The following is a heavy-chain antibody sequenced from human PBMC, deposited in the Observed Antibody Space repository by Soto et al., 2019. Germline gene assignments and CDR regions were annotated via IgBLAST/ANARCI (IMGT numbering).Heavy chain of an antibody. CDR2: ISAYNGNT. J-gene: IGHJ4*02. CDR1: GYTFTSYV. D-gene: IGHD3-10*01. V-gene: IGHV1-18*04. CDR3: ARALSPRPGGY. Sequence: SVKVSCKDSGYTFTSYVISLLLQAPGQGLEWMGWISAYNGNTNYAQKLQGRVTMTTDTSTSTAYMELRSLRSDDTAVYYCARALSPRPGGYWGQGTLVTVSS.